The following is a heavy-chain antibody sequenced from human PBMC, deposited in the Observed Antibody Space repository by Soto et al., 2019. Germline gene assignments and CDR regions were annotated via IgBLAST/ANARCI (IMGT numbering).Heavy chain of an antibody. J-gene: IGHJ4*02. V-gene: IGHV3-30*18. CDR1: GFTFSSYG. Sequence: QVQLVESGGGVVQPGRSLRLSCAASGFTFSSYGMHWVRQAPGKGLEWVAVISYDGSNKYYADSLKGRFTISRDNSKNTLYVQMNRLRAEETAVYYCAKDLWYSSGWYREGYYFAYWGQGTLVTVSS. D-gene: IGHD6-19*01. CDR3: AKDLWYSSGWYREGYYFAY. CDR2: ISYDGSNK.